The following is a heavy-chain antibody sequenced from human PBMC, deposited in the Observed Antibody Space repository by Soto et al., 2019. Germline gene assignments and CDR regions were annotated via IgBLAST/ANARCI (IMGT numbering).Heavy chain of an antibody. J-gene: IGHJ4*02. Sequence: EVQLVQTGGGLIKPGGSLSLSCAASGLSVSDKYMSWVRQAPGKGLEWVSLTYTCGNSYFADFVKGRFIVSRDISKNTLFLHMNSLAAEDTAVYYCAREGYAYGLDFWGQGSLVTVSS. D-gene: IGHD3-10*01. CDR3: AREGYAYGLDF. V-gene: IGHV3-53*02. CDR1: GLSVSDKY. CDR2: TYTCGNS.